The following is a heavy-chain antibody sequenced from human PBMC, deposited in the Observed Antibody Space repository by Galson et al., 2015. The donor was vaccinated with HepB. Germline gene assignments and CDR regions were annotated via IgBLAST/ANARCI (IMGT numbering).Heavy chain of an antibody. J-gene: IGHJ3*02. Sequence: SLRLSCAASGFTFSDYYMSWIRQAPGKGLEWVSYISSSGSTIYYADSVKGRFTISRDNAKNSLYLQMNSLRAEDTAVYYCASPEWSHNVDAFDIWGQGTMVTVSS. CDR3: ASPEWSHNVDAFDI. V-gene: IGHV3-11*01. CDR2: ISSSGSTI. CDR1: GFTFSDYY. D-gene: IGHD3-3*01.